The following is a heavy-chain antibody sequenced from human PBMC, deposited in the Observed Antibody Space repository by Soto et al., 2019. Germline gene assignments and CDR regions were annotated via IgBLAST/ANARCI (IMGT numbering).Heavy chain of an antibody. CDR2: ISSNGGST. Sequence: EVQLVESGEGLVQPGGSLRLSCAASGFTFSSYAMHWVRQAPRKGLEYVSAISSNGGSTYYADSVKGRFTISRDNSKNTLYSQMGSLRAEDMAVYYCATGRSGDYEENYYYYGMDVWGQGTTVNVSS. D-gene: IGHD4-17*01. CDR3: ATGRSGDYEENYYYYGMDV. V-gene: IGHV3-64*02. J-gene: IGHJ6*02. CDR1: GFTFSSYA.